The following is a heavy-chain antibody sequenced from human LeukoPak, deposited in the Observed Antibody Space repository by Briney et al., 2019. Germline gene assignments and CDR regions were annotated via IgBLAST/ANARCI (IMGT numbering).Heavy chain of an antibody. V-gene: IGHV1-18*01. D-gene: IGHD6-13*01. CDR1: GYTFTSYG. J-gene: IGHJ5*02. CDR2: ISAYNGNT. Sequence: GASVKVSCKASGYTFTSYGISWVRQAPGQGLEWMGWISAYNGNTNYAQKLQGRVTMTTDTSASTAYMELSSLRSEDTAVYYCARDRRVYSSSWYNWFDPWGQGTLVTVSS. CDR3: ARDRRVYSSSWYNWFDP.